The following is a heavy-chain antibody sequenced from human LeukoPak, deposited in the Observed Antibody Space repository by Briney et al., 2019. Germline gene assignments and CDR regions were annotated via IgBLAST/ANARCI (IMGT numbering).Heavy chain of an antibody. Sequence: TSETLSLTCTVSGGSISSSNYYWGWIRQPPGKGLEWIGSIYYSGNTYYNPSLKSRVTISVDTSKNQFSLKLTSVTAADTAVYYCAHFKGGSFDFWAKGQWSPSLQ. CDR1: GGSISSSNYY. CDR2: IYYSGNT. V-gene: IGHV4-39*01. D-gene: IGHD1-26*01. CDR3: AHFKGGSFDF. J-gene: IGHJ3*01.